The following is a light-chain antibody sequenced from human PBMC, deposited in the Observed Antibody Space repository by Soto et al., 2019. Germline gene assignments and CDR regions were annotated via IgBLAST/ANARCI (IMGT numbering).Light chain of an antibody. Sequence: EIVLTQSPGTLSLSPGERATLSFRASQSVSSSNLAWYQQRPGQAPRLLIYGASTRAAGIPDRFSGSGSGTDFTLTITRLEPEDSAVYFCQQYTGPPTTFGQGTRLEIK. V-gene: IGKV3-20*01. CDR2: GAS. J-gene: IGKJ5*01. CDR1: QSVSSSN. CDR3: QQYTGPPTT.